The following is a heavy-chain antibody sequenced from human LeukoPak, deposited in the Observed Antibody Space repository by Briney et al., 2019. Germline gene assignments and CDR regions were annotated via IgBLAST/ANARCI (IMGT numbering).Heavy chain of an antibody. V-gene: IGHV5-51*01. J-gene: IGHJ4*02. CDR2: IYPGDSDT. Sequence: GESLKISCKGSGYSFTSYWIGWVRQMPGKGLEWMGIIYPGDSDTRYSPSFQGQVTISADKSISTAYLQWSSLKASDTAMYYCARELRYFDWTERPFDYWGQGTLVTVSS. D-gene: IGHD3-9*01. CDR1: GYSFTSYW. CDR3: ARELRYFDWTERPFDY.